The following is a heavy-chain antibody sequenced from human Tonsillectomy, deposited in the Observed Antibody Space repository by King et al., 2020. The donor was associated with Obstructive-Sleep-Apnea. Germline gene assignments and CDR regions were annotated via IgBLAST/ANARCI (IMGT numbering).Heavy chain of an antibody. J-gene: IGHJ6*02. CDR2: IYYSGST. CDR3: AREPTNYDIFTSRGMDV. Sequence: VQLQESGPGLVKPSQTLSLTCTVSGGSISSGGYYWSWIRQHPGKGLEWIGYIYYSGSTYYNPSLKSRVTISVDTSKNQFSLKLSSVTAADTAVYYCAREPTNYDIFTSRGMDVWGQGTTVTVSS. CDR1: GGSISSGGYY. D-gene: IGHD3-9*01. V-gene: IGHV4-31*03.